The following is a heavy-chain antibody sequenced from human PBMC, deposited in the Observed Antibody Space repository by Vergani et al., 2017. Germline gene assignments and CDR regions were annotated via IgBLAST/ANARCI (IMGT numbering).Heavy chain of an antibody. V-gene: IGHV1-2*02. Sequence: QVQLVQCGAEVKKPGASVKVSCQAFGYTFTGYYMHWVRQAPGQGLEWMGWINPNSGGTNYAQKFQGRVTITRDTSISTAYMELSRLRSDDPAVYYDERVENWTPFDYWGQGTLVTVSS. CDR2: INPNSGGT. J-gene: IGHJ4*02. CDR3: ERVENWTPFDY. CDR1: GYTFTGYY. D-gene: IGHD1-1*01.